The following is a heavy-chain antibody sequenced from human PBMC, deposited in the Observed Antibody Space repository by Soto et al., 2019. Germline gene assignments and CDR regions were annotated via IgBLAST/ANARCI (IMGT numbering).Heavy chain of an antibody. CDR3: ARGLATLPVFAFDI. CDR1: GISLSTSGVG. D-gene: IGHD1-1*01. CDR2: VYWNDDK. V-gene: IGHV2-5*01. J-gene: IGHJ3*02. Sequence: QITLKGSGPTLVKPTQTLTLTCTLSGISLSTSGVGLGWIRQNPGKALEWLALVYWNDDKHYSPSLKSRLTITKDTSKNQAILTMTNMDPVDTATYYCARGLATLPVFAFDIWGQGPVVPVSS.